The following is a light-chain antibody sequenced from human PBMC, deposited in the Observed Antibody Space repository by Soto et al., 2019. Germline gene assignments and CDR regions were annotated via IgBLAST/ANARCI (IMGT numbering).Light chain of an antibody. CDR1: QGISSH. CDR2: GAS. CDR3: QQTYSTPWT. J-gene: IGKJ1*01. V-gene: IGKV1-9*01. Sequence: TPLTQSPSSLSASVGDRDTITCRASQGISSHLAWYQQRPGKAPVLLIYGASNLQSGVPSRFSGSGSGTAFTLTISSLQPEDFATYYCQQTYSTPWTFGQGTKVDIK.